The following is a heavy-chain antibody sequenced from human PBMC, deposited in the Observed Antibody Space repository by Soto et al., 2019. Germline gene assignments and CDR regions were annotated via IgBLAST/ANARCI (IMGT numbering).Heavy chain of an antibody. V-gene: IGHV3-23*01. CDR1: GFTFSSYA. J-gene: IGHJ4*02. CDR3: ARDQGYTSSWYSDY. D-gene: IGHD6-13*01. CDR2: ISGSGGST. Sequence: GGSLRLSCAASGFTFSSYAMSWVRQAPGKGLEWVSAISGSGGSTYYADSVKGRFTISRDNAKNSLYLQMNSLRAEDTAVYYCARDQGYTSSWYSDYWGQGTLVTVSS.